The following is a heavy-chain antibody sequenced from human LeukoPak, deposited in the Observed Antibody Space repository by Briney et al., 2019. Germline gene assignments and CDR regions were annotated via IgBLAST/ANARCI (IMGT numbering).Heavy chain of an antibody. CDR1: GFTFSSYW. V-gene: IGHV3-7*01. CDR2: IKQDGNEK. Sequence: PGGSLRLSCAASGFTFSSYWMTWVRQAPGKGLEWVANIKQDGNEKYYVDSVKGRFTISRDNAKNSLYLQMNSLRAEDTAVYYCARVYNDFWNGGKIDPWGQGTQVTVSA. J-gene: IGHJ5*02. CDR3: ARVYNDFWNGGKIDP. D-gene: IGHD3-3*01.